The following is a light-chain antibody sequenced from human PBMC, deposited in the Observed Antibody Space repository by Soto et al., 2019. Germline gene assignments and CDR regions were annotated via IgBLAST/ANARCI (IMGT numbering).Light chain of an antibody. J-gene: IGKJ3*01. CDR1: QSVSSSY. V-gene: IGKV3-20*01. Sequence: EIVLTQSPGTLSLSPGERATLSCRASQSVSSSYLAWYQQKPGQAPRLLIYGASSRATGIPDRFSGSGSGTDFTLTISRLEPEDFAVYYCPQYGSSLFTVGPGTKVDIK. CDR3: PQYGSSLFT. CDR2: GAS.